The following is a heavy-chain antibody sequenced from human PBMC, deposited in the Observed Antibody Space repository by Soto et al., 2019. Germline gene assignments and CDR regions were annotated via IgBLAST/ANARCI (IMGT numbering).Heavy chain of an antibody. D-gene: IGHD2-2*01. Sequence: QVQVVESGGGVVQPGRSLRLSCAASGFTFSNYAMHWVRQAPGKGLEWVAVISNDGSNRYYEDSVKGRFTTSRDNSKNTLYLQMDSLGAEDTAVYYCVREYQLLTYYFDYWGQGILVTVSS. CDR3: VREYQLLTYYFDY. J-gene: IGHJ4*02. CDR2: ISNDGSNR. CDR1: GFTFSNYA. V-gene: IGHV3-30-3*01.